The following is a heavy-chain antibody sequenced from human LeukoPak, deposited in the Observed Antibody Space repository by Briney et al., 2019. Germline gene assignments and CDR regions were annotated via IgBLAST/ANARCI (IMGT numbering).Heavy chain of an antibody. V-gene: IGHV4-59*01. D-gene: IGHD4-17*01. CDR2: IYYSGST. J-gene: IGHJ4*02. CDR3: VRAVTTSLGFFDY. Sequence: PSETLSLTCTVSGGSISSYYWSWIRQPPGKGLEWIGYIYYSGSTNYNPSLKSRVTISVDTSKNQFSLKLSSVTAADTAVYYCVRAVTTSLGFFDYWGQGTLVTVSS. CDR1: GGSISSYY.